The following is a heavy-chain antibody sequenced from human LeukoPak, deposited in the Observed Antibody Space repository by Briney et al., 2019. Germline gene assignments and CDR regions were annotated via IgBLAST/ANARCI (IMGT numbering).Heavy chain of an antibody. CDR3: ARDSLDSSGYIDY. Sequence: PSETLSLTCTVSGGSVSSNNYQWNWIRQPPGKGLEWIGDIYHSGSTNYNPSLKSRVTISVDTSKNQFSLKLSSVTAADTAVYYCARDSLDSSGYIDYWGQGTLVTVSS. V-gene: IGHV4-61*01. D-gene: IGHD3-22*01. J-gene: IGHJ4*02. CDR1: GGSVSSNNYQ. CDR2: IYHSGST.